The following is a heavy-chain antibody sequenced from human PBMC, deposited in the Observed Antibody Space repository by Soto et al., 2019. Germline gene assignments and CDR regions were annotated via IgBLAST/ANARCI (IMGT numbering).Heavy chain of an antibody. V-gene: IGHV4-4*02. CDR2: IYHSGST. D-gene: IGHD1-26*01. CDR3: ASRDIVGATTGMDV. Sequence: SETLSLTCAVSGGSISSSNWWSWVRQPPGKGLEWIGEIYHSGSTNYNPSLKSRVTISVDKSKNQFSLKLRSVTAADTAVYYCASRDIVGATTGMDVWGQGTPVTVYS. CDR1: GGSISSSNW. J-gene: IGHJ6*02.